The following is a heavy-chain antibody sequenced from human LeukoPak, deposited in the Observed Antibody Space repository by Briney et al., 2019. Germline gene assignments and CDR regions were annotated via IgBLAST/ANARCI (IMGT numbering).Heavy chain of an antibody. CDR1: GGSFSGYY. CDR2: INHSGST. V-gene: IGHV4-34*01. D-gene: IGHD3-22*01. Sequence: PSETLSLTCAVYGGSFSGYYWSWIRQPPGKGLEWTGEINHSGSTNYNPSLKSRVTTSVDTSKNQFSLKLSSVTAADTAVYYCARWNHYYDSSGYYWNDAFDIWGQGTMVTVSS. CDR3: ARWNHYYDSSGYYWNDAFDI. J-gene: IGHJ3*02.